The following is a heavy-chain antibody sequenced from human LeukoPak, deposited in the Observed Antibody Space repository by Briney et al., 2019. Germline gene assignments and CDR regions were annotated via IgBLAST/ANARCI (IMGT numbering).Heavy chain of an antibody. CDR2: INPNSGGT. Sequence: ASVKVSCKVSGYTFTGYYIHWVRQAPGQGLEWMGWINPNSGGTNYAQKFQDRVTMTRDTSIITAYMELSRLRSDDTAVYYCARAGATVTSHFDSWGQGTLVTVSS. D-gene: IGHD4-17*01. CDR3: ARAGATVTSHFDS. J-gene: IGHJ4*02. CDR1: GYTFTGYY. V-gene: IGHV1-2*02.